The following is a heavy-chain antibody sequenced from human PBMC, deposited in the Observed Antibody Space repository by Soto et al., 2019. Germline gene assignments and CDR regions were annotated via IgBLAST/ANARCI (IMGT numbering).Heavy chain of an antibody. J-gene: IGHJ4*02. CDR2: INPNTGDT. D-gene: IGHD1-20*01. V-gene: IGHV1-2*02. Sequence: QVQLVQSGAEVRKPGASVKVSCKASGYTFSDSYIHWVRQAPGQGLEWMGWINPNTGDTKYAQKFQGGVTMTRDTSISTAYMELRSLRSDDTAVYYCARDRYGLHFWGQGILVTVSS. CDR1: GYTFSDSY. CDR3: ARDRYGLHF.